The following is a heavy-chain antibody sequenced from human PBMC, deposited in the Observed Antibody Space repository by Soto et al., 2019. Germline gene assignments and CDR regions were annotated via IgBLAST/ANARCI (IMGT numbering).Heavy chain of an antibody. CDR3: VKEYCTGGTCFDAFDL. D-gene: IGHD2-8*02. CDR2: ISDGGKTI. Sequence: ELQLVESGGGLVQPGGSLTLSCAASGFIFSDYEVDWVRQAPGKWLEWIAYISDGGKTIYYAASVKGRFTISRDDAKNSLYLQMNNLRAEDTAVYFCVKEYCTGGTCFDAFDLWGQGTMVTVSS. CDR1: GFIFSDYE. V-gene: IGHV3-48*03. J-gene: IGHJ3*01.